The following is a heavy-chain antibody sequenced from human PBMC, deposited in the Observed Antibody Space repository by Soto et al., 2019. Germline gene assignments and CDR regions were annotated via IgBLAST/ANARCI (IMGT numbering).Heavy chain of an antibody. V-gene: IGHV5-10-1*01. CDR3: ARHSDSNWFYFDY. CDR1: GYSFTSHW. D-gene: IGHD6-13*01. Sequence: EVQLVQSGAEVKKPGESLRISCKGSGYSFTSHWISWVRQMPGKGLEYMGRISPSDSYTNFSPSFQGHVTISADKSISTAYLEWSSLKASDTAMYYCARHSDSNWFYFDYWGQGTLVTVSS. J-gene: IGHJ4*02. CDR2: ISPSDSYT.